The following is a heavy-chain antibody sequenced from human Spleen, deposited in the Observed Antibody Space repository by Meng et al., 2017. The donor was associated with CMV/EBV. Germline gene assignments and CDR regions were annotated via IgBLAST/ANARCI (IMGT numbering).Heavy chain of an antibody. Sequence: CCSFYWGWIRQAPGMGLEWLGSIYYSGTTDYNPSYRRRVTISVDTSTDQFSLKLSSVTAADTAVYYCARRGTTRVSDFWSGYHFDYWGHGTLVTVSS. CDR1: CCSFY. D-gene: IGHD3-3*01. J-gene: IGHJ4*01. CDR2: IYYSGTT. V-gene: IGHV4-39*01. CDR3: ARRGTTRVSDFWSGYHFDY.